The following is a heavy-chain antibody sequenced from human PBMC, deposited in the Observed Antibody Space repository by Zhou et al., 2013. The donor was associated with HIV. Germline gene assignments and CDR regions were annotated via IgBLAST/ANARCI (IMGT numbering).Heavy chain of an antibody. CDR1: GYSFNSYG. J-gene: IGHJ4*02. CDR3: ASSFSLIRFDY. Sequence: QVQLVQSGAEVKKPGASVKVSCKASGYSFNSYGISWVRQAPGQGLEWMGWISGNNGNTKFAQKFHGRVTMTTDTSTSTAYMEVRSLRSDDTAVYYCASSFSLIRFDYWGQGTLVTVSS. CDR2: ISGNNGNT. V-gene: IGHV1-18*01. D-gene: IGHD2-21*01.